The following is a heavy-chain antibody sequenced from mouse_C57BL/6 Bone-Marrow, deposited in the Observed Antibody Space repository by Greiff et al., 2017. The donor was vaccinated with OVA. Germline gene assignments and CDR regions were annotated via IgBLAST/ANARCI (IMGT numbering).Heavy chain of an antibody. CDR3: ARWLLRYYYAMDY. CDR1: GYTFTSYT. Sequence: QVQLQQSDAELVKPGASVKMSCKASGYTFTSYTMHWVKQRPGQGLEWIGYINPSSGYTKYNQKFKDKATLTADKSSSTAYMQLSSLTSEDSAVYYCARWLLRYYYAMDYWGQGTSVTVSS. V-gene: IGHV1-4*01. J-gene: IGHJ4*01. CDR2: INPSSGYT. D-gene: IGHD2-3*01.